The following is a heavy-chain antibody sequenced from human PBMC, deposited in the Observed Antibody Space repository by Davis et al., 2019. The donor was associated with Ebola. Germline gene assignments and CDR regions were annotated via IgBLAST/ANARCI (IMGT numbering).Heavy chain of an antibody. D-gene: IGHD1-20*01. CDR3: TSGITGTRGDY. J-gene: IGHJ4*02. CDR2: ISSSSSYI. V-gene: IGHV3-21*01. CDR1: GFTFSSYS. Sequence: GESLKISCAASGFTFSSYSMNWVRQAPGKGLEWVSSISSSSSYIYYADSVKGRFTISRDNAKNSLYLQMNSLRAEDTAVYYCTSGITGTRGDYWGQGTLVTVSS.